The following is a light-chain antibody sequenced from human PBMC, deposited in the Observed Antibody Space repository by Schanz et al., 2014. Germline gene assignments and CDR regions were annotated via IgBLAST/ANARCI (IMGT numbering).Light chain of an antibody. CDR1: SSDVGGYNY. CDR2: DVS. CDR3: QSYDSSLSGFWV. V-gene: IGLV2-14*01. Sequence: QSVLTQPASVSGSPGQSITISCTGTSSDVGGYNYVSWYQQHPGKAPKLMIYDVSNRPSGVSNRFSGSKSGNTASLTISGLQAEDEADYYCQSYDSSLSGFWVFGGGTKLTVL. J-gene: IGLJ3*02.